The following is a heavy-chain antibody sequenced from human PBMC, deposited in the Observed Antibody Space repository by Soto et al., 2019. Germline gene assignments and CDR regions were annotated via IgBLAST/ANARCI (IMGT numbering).Heavy chain of an antibody. J-gene: IGHJ6*02. Sequence: GESLKISCKGSGYSFTSYWIGWVRQMPGKGLEWMGIIYPGDSDTRYSPSFQGQVTISADKSTSTAYLQWSSLKASDTAMYYCARHRYSSSWQVIYYYYGMDVWGQGTTVTVSS. CDR1: GYSFTSYW. CDR3: ARHRYSSSWQVIYYYYGMDV. CDR2: IYPGDSDT. D-gene: IGHD6-13*01. V-gene: IGHV5-51*01.